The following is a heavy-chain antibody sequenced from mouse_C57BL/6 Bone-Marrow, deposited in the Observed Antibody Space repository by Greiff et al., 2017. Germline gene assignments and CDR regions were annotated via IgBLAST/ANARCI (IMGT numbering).Heavy chain of an antibody. J-gene: IGHJ4*01. CDR2: IWTGGGT. D-gene: IGHD1-1*01. CDR3: ASPIYYYGSSYAMDY. V-gene: IGHV2-9-1*01. CDR1: GFSLTSYA. Sequence: QVQLKESGPGLVAPSQSLSIPCTVSGFSLTSYAISWVRQPPGKGLEWLGVIWTGGGTNYNSALKSRLSISKDNSKSQVFLKMNSLQTDDTARYYCASPIYYYGSSYAMDYWGQGTSVTVSS.